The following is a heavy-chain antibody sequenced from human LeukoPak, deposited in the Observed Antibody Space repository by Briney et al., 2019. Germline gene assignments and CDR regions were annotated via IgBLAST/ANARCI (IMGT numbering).Heavy chain of an antibody. J-gene: IGHJ4*02. D-gene: IGHD6-19*01. CDR1: GFTVSSNY. CDR3: ARAVYSSGWYRDY. V-gene: IGHV3-66*01. Sequence: GGSLRLSCAASGFTVSSNYMSWVRQAPGKGLEWVSVIYSGGSTYYADSVKGRFTISRDNSKNTLYLQMNSLRAEDTAVYYCARAVYSSGWYRDYWGQGTLVTVSS. CDR2: IYSGGST.